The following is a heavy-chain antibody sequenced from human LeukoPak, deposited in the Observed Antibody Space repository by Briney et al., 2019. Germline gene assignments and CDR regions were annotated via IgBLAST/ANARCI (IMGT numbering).Heavy chain of an antibody. CDR2: IYPGDSDT. J-gene: IGHJ4*02. V-gene: IGHV5-51*04. Sequence: GESLKISCKGSGYSFTSYWIGWVRQMPGKGLEWMGIIYPGDSDTRYSPSFQGQVTISADKPISTAYLQWSSLKASDTAMYYCASTRDLYCSGGSCWSDWGQGTLVTVSS. CDR1: GYSFTSYW. D-gene: IGHD2-15*01. CDR3: ASTRDLYCSGGSCWSD.